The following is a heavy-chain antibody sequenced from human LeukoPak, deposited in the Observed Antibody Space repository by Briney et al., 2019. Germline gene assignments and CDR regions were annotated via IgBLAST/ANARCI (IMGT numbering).Heavy chain of an antibody. CDR2: TSYDGSNE. CDR3: ARAKGLSGSYLDNWFDP. J-gene: IGHJ5*02. CDR1: GFTFRRYD. V-gene: IGHV3-30*04. D-gene: IGHD1-26*01. Sequence: GGSLRLSCAASGFTFRRYDMHGLRQAPGKGREWVAVTSYDGSNEIYADSVKGRFTISRDNSRNTLYLQMDSLRPEDTAIYYCARAKGLSGSYLDNWFDPWGQGTLVTVSS.